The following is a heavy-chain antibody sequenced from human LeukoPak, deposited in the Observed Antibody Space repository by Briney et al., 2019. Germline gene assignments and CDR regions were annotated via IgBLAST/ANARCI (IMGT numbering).Heavy chain of an antibody. V-gene: IGHV3-48*01. CDR1: GFIFSSYS. J-gene: IGHJ6*03. D-gene: IGHD5-12*01. Sequence: GGSLRLSCVGSGFIFSSYSMNWVRQAPGKGLEWISYISSSSGTIYYADSVKGRFTISRDNAKNSLYLQMNSLRAEDAAVYYCARDPSGYSGYGDGYYYYYYMDVWGKGTTVTISS. CDR3: ARDPSGYSGYGDGYYYYYYMDV. CDR2: ISSSSGTI.